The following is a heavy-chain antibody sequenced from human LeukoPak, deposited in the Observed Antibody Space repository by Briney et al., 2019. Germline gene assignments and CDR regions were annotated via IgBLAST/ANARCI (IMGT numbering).Heavy chain of an antibody. J-gene: IGHJ4*02. D-gene: IGHD3-16*02. V-gene: IGHV4-59*08. Sequence: PSETLSLTCTVSGGSISSYYWSWIRQPPGKGLEWIGYIYYSGSTNYNPSLKSRVTISVDTSKNQFSLKLSSVTAADTAVYYCARHAYDYDYVWGSYHQFDYWGQGTLVTVSS. CDR2: IYYSGST. CDR3: ARHAYDYDYVWGSYHQFDY. CDR1: GGSISSYY.